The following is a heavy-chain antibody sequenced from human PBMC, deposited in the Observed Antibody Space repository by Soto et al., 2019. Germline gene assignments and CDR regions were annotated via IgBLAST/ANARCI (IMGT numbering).Heavy chain of an antibody. CDR3: AKSGSSGWYGWFDP. D-gene: IGHD6-19*01. J-gene: IGHJ5*02. V-gene: IGHV2-5*01. Sequence: QITLKESGPTLVKPTQTLTLTCIFSGFSLRTSGVGVGWIRKPPGKALEWLGVIYWNDDKRYSPSLKSRLTITKDTSKNQVVLTMANMDPVDTATYYCAKSGSSGWYGWFDPWGQGTLVTVSS. CDR1: GFSLRTSGVG. CDR2: IYWNDDK.